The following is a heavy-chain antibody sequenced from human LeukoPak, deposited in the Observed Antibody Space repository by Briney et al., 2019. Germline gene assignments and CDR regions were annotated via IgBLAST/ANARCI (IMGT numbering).Heavy chain of an antibody. J-gene: IGHJ4*02. CDR1: GYSFTNYW. CDR2: IYPGDSDT. V-gene: IGHV5-51*01. D-gene: IGHD6-13*01. Sequence: GESLKISCKGSGYSFTNYWIGWVRQMPGKGLEWMGIIYPGDSDTRYSPSFQGQVTISADKSISTAYLQWSSLKASDTAMYYCARQASSSPKQYYFDYWGQGTLVTVSS. CDR3: ARQASSSPKQYYFDY.